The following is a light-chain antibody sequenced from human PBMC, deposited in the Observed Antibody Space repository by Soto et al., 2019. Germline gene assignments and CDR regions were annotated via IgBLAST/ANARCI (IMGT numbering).Light chain of an antibody. CDR1: QSISSW. CDR2: KAS. Sequence: DIQMTQSPSTLSASVGDRVTITCRASQSISSWLAWYQQKPGKAPKLLIYKASSLESGVPSRFSGSGSGTEFTLTISCLQPDDFATYYCQQYNSYWKTFGQATNVDIK. J-gene: IGKJ1*01. CDR3: QQYNSYWKT. V-gene: IGKV1-5*03.